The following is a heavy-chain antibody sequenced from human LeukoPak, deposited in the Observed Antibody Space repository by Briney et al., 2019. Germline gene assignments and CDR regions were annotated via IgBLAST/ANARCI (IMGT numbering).Heavy chain of an antibody. D-gene: IGHD3-10*01. J-gene: IGHJ6*02. Sequence: ASVKVSCKASGYTFTGYYLHWVRQAPGQGLQWMGWINSNSGGTKYAQKFQGRVTMTRDTSISTAYMELSNLRSDDTAVYYCARGKSYYYGSGSYPYGMDVWGQGTTVTVSS. CDR1: GYTFTGYY. CDR3: ARGKSYYYGSGSYPYGMDV. CDR2: INSNSGGT. V-gene: IGHV1-2*02.